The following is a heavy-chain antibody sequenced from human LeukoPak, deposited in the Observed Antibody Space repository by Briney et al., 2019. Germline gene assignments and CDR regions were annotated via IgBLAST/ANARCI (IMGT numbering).Heavy chain of an antibody. D-gene: IGHD4-23*01. CDR2: IYYSGST. Sequence: SETLSLTCTVSGGSISSSSYYWSWIRQHPGKGLEWIGYIYYSGSTYYNPSLKSRVTISVDTSKNQFSLKLSSVTAADTAVYYCARSGNSGVYYYYYGMDVWGQGTTVTVSS. CDR1: GGSISSSSYY. J-gene: IGHJ6*02. V-gene: IGHV4-31*03. CDR3: ARSGNSGVYYYYYGMDV.